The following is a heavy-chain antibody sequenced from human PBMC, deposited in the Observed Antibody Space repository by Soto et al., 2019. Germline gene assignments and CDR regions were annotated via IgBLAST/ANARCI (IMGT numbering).Heavy chain of an antibody. Sequence: QVQLVESGGGVVQPGRSLRLSCAASGFTFSSYGMHWVRQAPGKGLEWVAVISYDGSNKYYADSVKGRFTISRDNSKNTLYQQMNSLRAEDTAVYYCAKDRLVTTLYRRRFDYGMDVWGQGTTVTVSS. CDR2: ISYDGSNK. V-gene: IGHV3-30*18. J-gene: IGHJ6*02. D-gene: IGHD4-17*01. CDR1: GFTFSSYG. CDR3: AKDRLVTTLYRRRFDYGMDV.